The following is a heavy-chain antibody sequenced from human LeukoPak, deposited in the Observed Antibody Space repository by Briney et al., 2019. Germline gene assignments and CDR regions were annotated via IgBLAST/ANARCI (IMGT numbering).Heavy chain of an antibody. CDR2: INPNSGGT. D-gene: IGHD6-13*01. CDR1: GYTFTGYY. J-gene: IGHJ3*02. Sequence: ASVKVSCKTSGYTFTGYYMHWVRQAPGQGLEWMGWINPNSGGTNYAQKFQGWVTMTRDTSISTAYMELSRLRSDDTAVYYCARVKAAAGRGAFDIWGQGTMVTVSS. CDR3: ARVKAAAGRGAFDI. V-gene: IGHV1-2*04.